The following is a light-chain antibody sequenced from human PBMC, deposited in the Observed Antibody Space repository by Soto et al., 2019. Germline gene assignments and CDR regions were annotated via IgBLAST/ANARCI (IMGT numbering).Light chain of an antibody. J-gene: IGKJ4*01. Sequence: IVMTQSPVTLSVSPGERATLSCSASQDIVSNVAWYQQRPGQAPRLLIYGASTRATDIPDRFSGSGSGTEFTLTISGLQSADSAVYYCQQYTNWPPRLTFGGGTKVDI. V-gene: IGKV3-15*01. CDR1: QDIVSN. CDR3: QQYTNWPPRLT. CDR2: GAS.